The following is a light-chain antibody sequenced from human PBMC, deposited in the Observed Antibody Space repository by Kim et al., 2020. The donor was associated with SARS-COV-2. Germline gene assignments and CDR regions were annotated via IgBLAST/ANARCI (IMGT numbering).Light chain of an antibody. V-gene: IGLV3-19*01. J-gene: IGLJ1*01. CDR2: GKN. CDR1: SLRSYY. Sequence: LGQTVRTTCQGDSLRSYYASWYQQKPGQAPVLVIYGKNNRPSGIPDRFSGSSSGNTASLTITGAQAEDEADYYCNSRDSSGNHYVFGTGTKVTVL. CDR3: NSRDSSGNHYV.